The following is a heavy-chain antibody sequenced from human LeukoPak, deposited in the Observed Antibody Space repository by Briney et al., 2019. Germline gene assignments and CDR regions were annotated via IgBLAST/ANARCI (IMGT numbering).Heavy chain of an antibody. D-gene: IGHD6-19*01. J-gene: IGHJ5*02. CDR1: GGSISSYY. Sequence: SETLSLTCTVSGGSISSYYWSWIRQPPGKGLEWIGYIYYSGSTNYNPSLKSRVTISVDTSKNQFSLKLSSVTAADTAVYYCARGLSVHSSGKTNWFDPWGQGTLVTVSS. CDR2: IYYSGST. V-gene: IGHV4-59*08. CDR3: ARGLSVHSSGKTNWFDP.